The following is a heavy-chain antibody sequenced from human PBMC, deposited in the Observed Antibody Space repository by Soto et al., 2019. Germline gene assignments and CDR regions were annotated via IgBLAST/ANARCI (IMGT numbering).Heavy chain of an antibody. V-gene: IGHV3-30*18. CDR2: ISSDGNSK. D-gene: IGHD3-9*01. J-gene: IGHJ4*02. Sequence: QVQLVDSGGDMVQPGMSLRLSCAASGFTFSNYAMYWVRQAPGKGLEWVAVISSDGNSKYYADSVKGRFTISRDNSKNTLYLQMNSLRTEDTAVYYCAKVPLALRYFDYWGQGTLVTVSS. CDR1: GFTFSNYA. CDR3: AKVPLALRYFDY.